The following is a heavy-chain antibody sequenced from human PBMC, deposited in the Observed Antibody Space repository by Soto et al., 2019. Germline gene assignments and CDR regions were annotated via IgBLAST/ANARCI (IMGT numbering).Heavy chain of an antibody. CDR3: ARDSGYGDPDYYYYYGMDV. Sequence: GGSLRLSCAASGFTFSSYAMSWVRQAPGKGLEWVSYISSSSSTIYYADSVKGRFTISRDNAKNSLYLQMNSLRDEDTAVYYCARDSGYGDPDYYYYYGMDVWGQGTTVTVSS. CDR1: GFTFSSYA. V-gene: IGHV3-48*02. D-gene: IGHD4-17*01. CDR2: ISSSSSTI. J-gene: IGHJ6*02.